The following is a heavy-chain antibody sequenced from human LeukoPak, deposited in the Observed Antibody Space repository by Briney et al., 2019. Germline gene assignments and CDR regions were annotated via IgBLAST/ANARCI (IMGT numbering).Heavy chain of an antibody. CDR2: IYYSGSI. CDR3: ARHLYGSGSYDY. J-gene: IGHJ4*02. Sequence: SETLSPTCTVSGVSISGYYWSWIRQPPGKGLEWIGYIYYSGSINYNPSLKSRVTISVDTSKNQFSLKLTSVTAADTAVYYCARHLYGSGSYDYWGQGTLVTVSS. D-gene: IGHD3-10*01. CDR1: GVSISGYY. V-gene: IGHV4-59*08.